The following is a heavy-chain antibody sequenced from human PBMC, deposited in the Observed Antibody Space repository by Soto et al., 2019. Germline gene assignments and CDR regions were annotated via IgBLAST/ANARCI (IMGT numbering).Heavy chain of an antibody. D-gene: IGHD1-26*01. V-gene: IGHV3-30*18. CDR1: GFSFSKYG. CDR3: AKPVGATYYYYYGMDV. Sequence: QVRLVESGGGVVQPGRSLRLSCAASGFSFSKYGMHWVRQAPGKGLEWVAVISFDGSHKYYADSVKGRFAVSRDNSRDTVRLQMSSLRPDDTALYYCAKPVGATYYYYYGMDVW. J-gene: IGHJ6*01. CDR2: ISFDGSHK.